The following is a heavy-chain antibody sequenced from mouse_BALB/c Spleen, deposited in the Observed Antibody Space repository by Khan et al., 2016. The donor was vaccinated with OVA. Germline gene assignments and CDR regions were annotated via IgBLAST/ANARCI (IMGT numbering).Heavy chain of an antibody. V-gene: IGHV14-3*02. Sequence: VQLKESGAELVKPGASVKLSCTASGFNIKDTYIHWVKQRPEQGLEWIGRIDPANGNTQYDQNFQDKAPMTADTSSNTAYLRLSSLTSEDTAVYYCARPFYYYDALDYWGQGTSVTVSS. CDR3: ARPFYYYDALDY. J-gene: IGHJ4*01. CDR2: IDPANGNT. CDR1: GFNIKDTY. D-gene: IGHD1-1*01.